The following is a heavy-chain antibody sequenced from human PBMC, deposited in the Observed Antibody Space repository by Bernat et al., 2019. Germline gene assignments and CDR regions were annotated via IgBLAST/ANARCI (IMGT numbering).Heavy chain of an antibody. CDR2: IYYSGST. V-gene: IGHV4-31*03. Sequence: QVQLQESGPGLVKPSQTLSLTCTVSGGSISSGGYYWSWIRQHPGKGLEWIGYIYYSGSTYYNPSLKSRVTISVDTSKNQFSLKLSSVTAADTAVYYCVRDHGDYGSLDYWGQGTLVTVSS. CDR1: GGSISSGGYY. J-gene: IGHJ4*02. D-gene: IGHD4-17*01. CDR3: VRDHGDYGSLDY.